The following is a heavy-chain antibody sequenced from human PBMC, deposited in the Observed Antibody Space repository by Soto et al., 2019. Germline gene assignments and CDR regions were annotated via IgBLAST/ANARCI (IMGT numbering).Heavy chain of an antibody. CDR2: IKSKTDGGTT. V-gene: IGHV3-15*07. Sequence: GGSLRLSCAASGFTFSNAWINWVRQAPGKGLEWVGRIKSKTDGGTTDFAAPVKGRFAISRDDSKNMVYLQMNSLETEDTAVYYCTTDSYINIVIVRFEYWGHGTLVTVSS. CDR1: GFTFSNAW. D-gene: IGHD3-22*01. CDR3: TTDSYINIVIVRFEY. J-gene: IGHJ4*01.